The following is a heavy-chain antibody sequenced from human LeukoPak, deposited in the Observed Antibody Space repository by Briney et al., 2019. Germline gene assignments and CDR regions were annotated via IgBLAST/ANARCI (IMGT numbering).Heavy chain of an antibody. V-gene: IGHV4-31*03. CDR1: DGSISSGGYY. Sequence: SETLSLTCTVSDGSISSGGYYWSWIRQHPGKGLEWIGYIYYSGSTYYNPSLKSRVTISVDTSKNQFSLKLSSVTAADTAVYYCARSPTMVRGVIIYDYYFDYWGQGTLVTVSS. CDR2: IYYSGST. J-gene: IGHJ4*02. CDR3: ARSPTMVRGVIIYDYYFDY. D-gene: IGHD3-10*01.